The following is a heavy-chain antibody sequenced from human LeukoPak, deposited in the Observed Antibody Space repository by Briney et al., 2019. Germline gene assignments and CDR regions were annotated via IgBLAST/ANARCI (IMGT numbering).Heavy chain of an antibody. CDR3: ARVDSSGIFDY. J-gene: IGHJ4*02. V-gene: IGHV3-33*01. CDR1: GFTFSSYG. Sequence: GGSLRLSCAASGFTFSSYGMHWVRQAPGKGLEWVAVIWYDGSNKYYAGSVKGRFTISRDNSKNTLYLQMNSLRAEDTAVYYCARVDSSGIFDYWGQGTLVTVSS. D-gene: IGHD6-19*01. CDR2: IWYDGSNK.